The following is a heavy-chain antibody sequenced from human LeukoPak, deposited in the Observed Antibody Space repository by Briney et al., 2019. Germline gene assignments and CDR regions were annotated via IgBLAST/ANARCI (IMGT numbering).Heavy chain of an antibody. Sequence: ASVKVSCKASGYTFTTYTMHWVRQAPGQRLEWMGWINAGNGNTKYSQKLQGRVTITRDTSASTAYMDLSSLRSEDTAVYYCAREIDRDGYNRFFDYWRQGTLVTVSS. CDR3: AREIDRDGYNRFFDY. D-gene: IGHD5-24*01. V-gene: IGHV1-3*01. CDR1: GYTFTTYT. J-gene: IGHJ4*02. CDR2: INAGNGNT.